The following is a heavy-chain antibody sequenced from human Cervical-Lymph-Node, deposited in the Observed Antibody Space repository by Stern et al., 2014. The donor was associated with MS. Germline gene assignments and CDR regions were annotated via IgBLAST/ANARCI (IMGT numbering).Heavy chain of an antibody. CDR3: ARGGGISHLDF. CDR1: GFTFSMYG. V-gene: IGHV3-30*03. J-gene: IGHJ4*02. CDR2: ISYDGSSK. Sequence: QVQLVQSGGGVVQPGRSLRLSCAASGFTFSMYGMHWVRQAPGKGLEWVAVISYDGSSKYYADSVKGRFTISRDNSKKMLFLQMNSLRPEDTAVFYCARGGGISHLDFWGQGALVTVSS. D-gene: IGHD3-3*02.